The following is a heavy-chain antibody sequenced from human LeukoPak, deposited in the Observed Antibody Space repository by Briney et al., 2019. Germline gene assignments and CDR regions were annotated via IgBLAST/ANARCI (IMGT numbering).Heavy chain of an antibody. J-gene: IGHJ4*02. V-gene: IGHV3-23*01. CDR2: ISGSGGST. CDR3: AKSSDYYDSSRFDY. D-gene: IGHD3-22*01. Sequence: GGSLRLSCAASGFTFSSYAMSWVRQAPGKGLEWVSAISGSGGSTYYGASVKGRFTISRDNSKNTLYLQMNSLRAEDTAVYYCAKSSDYYDSSRFDYWGQGTLVTVSS. CDR1: GFTFSSYA.